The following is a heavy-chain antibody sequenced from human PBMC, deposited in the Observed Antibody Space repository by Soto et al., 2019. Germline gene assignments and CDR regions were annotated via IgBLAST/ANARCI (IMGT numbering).Heavy chain of an antibody. D-gene: IGHD3-16*02. V-gene: IGHV4-30-4*01. J-gene: IGHJ5*02. CDR2: IYYSGST. Sequence: QVQLQESGPGLVKPSQTLSLTCTVSGGSISSGDYYWSWIRQPPGKGLEWIGYIYYSGSTYYNPSLKSRVTISVDTSKTQFSRKLSSVTAADTAVYYCARASRDGYRRNDNWFDPWGQGTLVTVSS. CDR1: GGSISSGDYY. CDR3: ARASRDGYRRNDNWFDP.